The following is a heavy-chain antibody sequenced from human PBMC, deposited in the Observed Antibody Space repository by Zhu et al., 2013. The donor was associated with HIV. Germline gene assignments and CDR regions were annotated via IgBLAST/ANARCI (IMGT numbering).Heavy chain of an antibody. V-gene: IGHV1-18*01. CDR2: ISAYNGNT. CDR3: ARDRACGGDCSLPPYFDY. CDR1: GYTFTSYG. J-gene: IGHJ4*02. D-gene: IGHD2-21*02. Sequence: QVQLVQSGAEVKKPGASVKVSCKASGYTFTSYGISWVRQAPGQGLEWMGWISAYNGNTNYAQKLQGRVTMTTDTSTSTAYMELRSLRSDDTAVYYCARDRACGGDCSLPPYFDYWGQGTLVTVSS.